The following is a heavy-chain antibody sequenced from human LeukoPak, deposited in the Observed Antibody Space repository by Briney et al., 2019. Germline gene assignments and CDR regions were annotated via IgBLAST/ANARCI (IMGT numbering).Heavy chain of an antibody. J-gene: IGHJ5*02. Sequence: GASVKVSCKASGYTFTSYDLNWVRQATGQGLEWMGWLNPNSGKTGYAQKFHGRVTITRNTSISTVYMELSSLRSEDTAVYYCARDYGGTSGWFDPGGQGTLVTVSS. V-gene: IGHV1-8*03. CDR2: LNPNSGKT. CDR3: ARDYGGTSGWFDP. D-gene: IGHD4-23*01. CDR1: GYTFTSYD.